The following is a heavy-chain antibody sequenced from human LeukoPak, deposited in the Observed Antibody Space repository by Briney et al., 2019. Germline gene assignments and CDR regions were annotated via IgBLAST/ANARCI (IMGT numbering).Heavy chain of an antibody. Sequence: SETVSLMHAVYNGSLSEYYWSWIRQPPGKGLEWIGEINHSGSTTYNPSLQSRVTMSVDTSKNQFSLEVSSVTAADTAVYYCAGWNAHYHFFDYWVPGIPLTVSS. CDR3: AGWNAHYHFFDY. D-gene: IGHD4/OR15-4a*01. CDR2: INHSGST. J-gene: IGHJ4*02. CDR1: NGSLSEYY. V-gene: IGHV4-34*01.